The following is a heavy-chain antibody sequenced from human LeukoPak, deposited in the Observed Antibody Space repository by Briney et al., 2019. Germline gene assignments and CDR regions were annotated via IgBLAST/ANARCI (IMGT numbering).Heavy chain of an antibody. CDR2: INPSGGST. Sequence: ASVKVSCKASGYXFTGYYIHWVRQAPGQGLEWMGIINPSGGSTTYAQKFQGRVTLTRDTSTSTVYMELSSRRSEDTAVYFCARDPNPAYCSGTSCSRSQFDYWGQGTLVTVSS. J-gene: IGHJ4*02. CDR1: GYXFTGYY. V-gene: IGHV1-46*01. D-gene: IGHD2-2*01. CDR3: ARDPNPAYCSGTSCSRSQFDY.